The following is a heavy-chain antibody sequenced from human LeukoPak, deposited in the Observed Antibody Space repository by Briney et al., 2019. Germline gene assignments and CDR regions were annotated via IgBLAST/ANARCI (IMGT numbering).Heavy chain of an antibody. CDR3: ARQAYGSGSYLLDY. V-gene: IGHV3-11*03. CDR1: GFTFSDYY. CDR2: ISSSSSYT. D-gene: IGHD3-10*01. J-gene: IGHJ4*02. Sequence: GGPLGLSCAASGFTFSDYYMSWMRGAPGKGGEGGSYISSSSSYTNYADSVKVRFTISRDNAKNSLYLQMNSLRAEDTDVYYCARQAYGSGSYLLDYWGQGTLVTVAS.